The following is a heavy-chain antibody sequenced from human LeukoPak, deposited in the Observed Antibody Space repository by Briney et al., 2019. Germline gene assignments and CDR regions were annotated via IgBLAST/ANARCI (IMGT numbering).Heavy chain of an antibody. D-gene: IGHD2-15*01. V-gene: IGHV3-21*01. CDR2: ITSSGSYV. CDR1: GFIFSSYR. CDR3: ARDREQLLTTIDY. J-gene: IGHJ4*02. Sequence: TGGSLRLSCAASGFIFSSYRMYWVRQAPGKGLEWVSSITSSGSYVYYADSVKGRFIISRDNAKNSLYLQMNSLRVEDTAVYYCARDREQLLTTIDYWGQGTLVTISS.